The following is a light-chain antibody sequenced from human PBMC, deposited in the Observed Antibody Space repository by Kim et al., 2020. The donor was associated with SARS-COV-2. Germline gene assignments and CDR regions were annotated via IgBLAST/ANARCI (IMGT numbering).Light chain of an antibody. V-gene: IGLV2-14*03. J-gene: IGLJ3*02. CDR1: SVADYKS. Sequence: SPGQPITISCPGTSVADYKSVSWYQQHPGKAPKLIIYHVDKRPSGVSNRFSGARSGNTASLTISGLQAEDESDYYCSAYTTRSTWVFGGGTQLTVL. CDR2: HVD. CDR3: SAYTTRSTWV.